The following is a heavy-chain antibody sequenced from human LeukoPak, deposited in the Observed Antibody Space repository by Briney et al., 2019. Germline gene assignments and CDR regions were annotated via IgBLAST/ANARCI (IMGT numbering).Heavy chain of an antibody. CDR1: GGSFSGYY. V-gene: IGHV4-34*01. CDR2: INHSGST. J-gene: IGHJ6*02. CDR3: ARGWYGSSWTKSTYYYYYYGMDV. Sequence: SETLSLTCAVYGGSFSGYYWSWIRQPPGKGLEWIGEINHSGSTNYNPSLKSRVTISVDTSKNQFSLKLSSVTAADTAVYYCARGWYGSSWTKSTYYYYYYGMDVWGQGTTVTVSS. D-gene: IGHD6-13*01.